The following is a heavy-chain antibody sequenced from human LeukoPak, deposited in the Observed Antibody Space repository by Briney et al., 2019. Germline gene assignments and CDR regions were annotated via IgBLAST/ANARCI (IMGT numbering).Heavy chain of an antibody. CDR2: ISYDESNK. CDR3: AKDRNSGSYYGLFGAFYI. Sequence: PGRSLRLSCAASGFTFSRYGMHWVRHAPGKGLEWVAVISYDESNKYYADSVKARFTIYRDNSKYTLYLQMNRKRAEDKAVYYCAKDRNSGSYYGLFGAFYIWGQGTMVTVSS. J-gene: IGHJ3*02. CDR1: GFTFSRYG. V-gene: IGHV3-30*18. D-gene: IGHD1-26*01.